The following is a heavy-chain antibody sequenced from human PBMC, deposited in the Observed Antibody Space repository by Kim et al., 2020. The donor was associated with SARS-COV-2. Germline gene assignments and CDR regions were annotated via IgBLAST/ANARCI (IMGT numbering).Heavy chain of an antibody. D-gene: IGHD3-16*01. CDR2: ISYDGSNK. CDR1: GFTFSSYG. J-gene: IGHJ4*02. V-gene: IGHV3-33*05. CDR3: ARPRLRLGFDY. Sequence: GGSLRLSCAASGFTFSSYGMHWVRQAPGKGLEWVEVISYDGSNKYYADSVKGRFTISRDNSKNTLYLQMNRLRAEDTAVYYCARPRLRLGFDYWGQGTLVTVSS.